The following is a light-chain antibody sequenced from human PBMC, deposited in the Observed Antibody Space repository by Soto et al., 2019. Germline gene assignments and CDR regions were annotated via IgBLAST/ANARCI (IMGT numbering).Light chain of an antibody. V-gene: IGLV4-69*01. CDR2: LNSDGTH. J-gene: IGLJ2*01. CDR1: SGHSTYA. CDR3: HTWGTGIQV. Sequence: QPVLTQSPSASASLGASVKLTCTLSSGHSTYAIAWHQQEPEKGPRFLMKLNSDGTHSKGDGIPDRFSGSSSGAERYLTISSLQSDDEADYFCHTWGTGIQVFGGGTQLTVL.